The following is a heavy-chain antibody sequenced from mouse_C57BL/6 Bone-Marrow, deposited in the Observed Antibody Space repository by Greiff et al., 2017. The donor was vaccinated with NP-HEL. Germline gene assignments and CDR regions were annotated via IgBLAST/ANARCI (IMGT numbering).Heavy chain of an antibody. V-gene: IGHV1-42*01. CDR1: GYSFTGYY. CDR3: ANTIGEDAMDY. Sequence: VQLQQSGPELVKPGASVKISCKASGYSFTGYYMNWVKQSPEKSLEWIEEINPSTGGTTYNQKFKAKATLTVDKSSSTAYMQLKSLTSEDSAVYCSANTIGEDAMDYWGQGTSVTVSS. CDR2: INPSTGGT. J-gene: IGHJ4*01. D-gene: IGHD2-14*01.